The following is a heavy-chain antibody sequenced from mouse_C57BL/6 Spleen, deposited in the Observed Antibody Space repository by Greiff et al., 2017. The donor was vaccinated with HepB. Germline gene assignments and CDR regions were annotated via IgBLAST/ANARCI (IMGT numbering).Heavy chain of an antibody. CDR1: GYTFTDYE. Sequence: VQLQQSGAELVRPGASVTLSCKASGYTFTDYEMHWVKQTPVHGLEWIGAIDPETGGTAYNQKFKGKAILTADKSSSTAYMELRSLTSEDSAVYYCTRRRKVSTYYFDYWGQGTTLTVSS. D-gene: IGHD1-3*01. CDR2: IDPETGGT. V-gene: IGHV1-15*01. J-gene: IGHJ2*01. CDR3: TRRRKVSTYYFDY.